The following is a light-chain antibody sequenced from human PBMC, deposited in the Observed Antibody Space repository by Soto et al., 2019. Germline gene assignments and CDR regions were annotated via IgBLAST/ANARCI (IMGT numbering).Light chain of an antibody. J-gene: IGKJ1*01. CDR1: QSVSNNY. CDR2: GAS. V-gene: IGKV3-20*01. Sequence: ELVLTQSPGTLSLSPGERATLSCRASQSVSNNYLAWYQQKPGQAPRLLIYGASNWATGIPDRFSGSGSGTDFTLIISRLEPEDFAVYYCQQYGSSPGTFGQGTKVDIK. CDR3: QQYGSSPGT.